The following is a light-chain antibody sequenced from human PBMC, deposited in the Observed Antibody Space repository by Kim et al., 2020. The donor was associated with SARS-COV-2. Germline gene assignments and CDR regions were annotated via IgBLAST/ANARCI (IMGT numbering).Light chain of an antibody. CDR3: SSHGGSNNFYV. Sequence: QVVTTSCTGTSSDVGAYNYVSWFQQHPGKAPKLMIYEVTKRPSGVPDRFSGSKSDNTASLTVSGLQAEDEAEYYCSSHGGSNNFYVFGTGTKVTVL. J-gene: IGLJ1*01. CDR2: EVT. CDR1: SSDVGAYNY. V-gene: IGLV2-8*01.